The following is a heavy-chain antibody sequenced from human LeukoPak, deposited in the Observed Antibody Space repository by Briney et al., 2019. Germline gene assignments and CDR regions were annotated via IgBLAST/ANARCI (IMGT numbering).Heavy chain of an antibody. J-gene: IGHJ6*02. Sequence: QAGGSLRLSCAASGFSFNSYAMSWVRQAPGKGLEWVSAVSGRGERTYYADFVQGWFSISRDNSKDTVYLQMNSLRAGDTAIYYCANQPGLYDSGWSWTYHFFGVDVWGQGTTVTVSS. D-gene: IGHD6-19*01. CDR1: GFSFNSYA. CDR2: VSGRGERT. CDR3: ANQPGLYDSGWSWTYHFFGVDV. V-gene: IGHV3-23*01.